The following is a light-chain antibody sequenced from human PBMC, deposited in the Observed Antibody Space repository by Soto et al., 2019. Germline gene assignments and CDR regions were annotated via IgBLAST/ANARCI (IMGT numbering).Light chain of an antibody. J-gene: IGLJ3*02. V-gene: IGLV4-69*01. CDR1: SGHSTYA. CDR3: QTWVTGPPWV. CDR2: LNSDGSH. Sequence: QPVLTQSPSASASLGASVKPTCTLSSGHSTYAIAWHQQQPEKGPRYLMKLNSDGSHTKGDGIPDRFSGSSSGAERYLTISSLQSEDEADYYCQTWVTGPPWVFGGGTKVTVL.